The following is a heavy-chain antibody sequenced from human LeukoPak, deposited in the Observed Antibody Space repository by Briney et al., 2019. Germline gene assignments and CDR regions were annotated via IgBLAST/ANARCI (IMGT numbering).Heavy chain of an antibody. CDR3: ARVDRIAAAGYFDY. CDR2: ISAYNGNT. V-gene: IGHV1-18*01. CDR1: GYTFTSYG. Sequence: ASVKVSCKASGYTFTSYGISWVRQAPGQGLEWMGWISAYNGNTNYAQKLQGRVTMTTDTSTSTAYMELRSLRSDDTAVYYCARVDRIAAAGYFDYWGQGTLVTVSS. D-gene: IGHD6-13*01. J-gene: IGHJ4*02.